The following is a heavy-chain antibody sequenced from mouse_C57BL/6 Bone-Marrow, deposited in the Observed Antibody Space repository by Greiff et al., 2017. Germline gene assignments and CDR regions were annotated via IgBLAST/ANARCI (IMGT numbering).Heavy chain of an antibody. CDR2: IDPETGGT. V-gene: IGHV1-15*01. J-gene: IGHJ2*01. Sequence: VQLQQSGAELVRPGASVTLSCKDSGYTFTDYEMHWVKQTPVHGLEWIGAIDPETGGTAYNQKFKGKAILTADKSSSTAYMELRSLTSEDSAVYYCTSDGDYWGQGTTLTVSS. CDR3: TSDGDY. CDR1: GYTFTDYE.